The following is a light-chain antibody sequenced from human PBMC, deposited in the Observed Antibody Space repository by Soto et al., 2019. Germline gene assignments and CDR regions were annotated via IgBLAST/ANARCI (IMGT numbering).Light chain of an antibody. J-gene: IGKJ1*01. Sequence: EIVMTQSPATLSVSPGERATLSCRASQDVRKNLAWYQQKPGQAPRLLIYGASTRATGIPARFSGSGSGTDFNLTISSLQSEDFAVYYCQQYYHWPRTFGQGTKVDIK. CDR3: QQYYHWPRT. CDR1: QDVRKN. V-gene: IGKV3D-15*01. CDR2: GAS.